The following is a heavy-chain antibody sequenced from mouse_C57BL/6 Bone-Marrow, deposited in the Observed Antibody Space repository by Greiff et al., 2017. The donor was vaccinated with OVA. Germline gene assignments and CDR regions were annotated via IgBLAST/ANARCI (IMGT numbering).Heavy chain of an antibody. CDR1: GFTFSSYA. CDR3: ARDEHLYYYGSAWFAY. CDR2: ISAGGSYT. Sequence: DVKLVESGGGLVKPGGSLKLSCAASGFTFSSYAMSWVRQTPEKRLEWVATISAGGSYTYYPDNVKGRFTISRDNTKNNLYLQMSQLKSEATAMYYCARDEHLYYYGSAWFAYWGQGTLVTVSA. J-gene: IGHJ3*01. D-gene: IGHD1-1*01. V-gene: IGHV5-4*01.